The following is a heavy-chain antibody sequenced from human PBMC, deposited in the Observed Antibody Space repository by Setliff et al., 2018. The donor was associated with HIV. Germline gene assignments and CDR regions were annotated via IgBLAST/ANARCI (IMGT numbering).Heavy chain of an antibody. D-gene: IGHD2-21*02. J-gene: IGHJ6*03. V-gene: IGHV3-21*06. CDR2: ISKSGSQT. CDR1: GFTFSSYT. Sequence: PGGSLRLSCAASGFTFSSYTMNWVRLAPGKGLEWVASISKSGSQTYYGDSVKGRFTVSRDNAKNLLYLQMNKMRVADSAVYSCARDGSDFDPYFYYYMDVWGKGTTVTVSS. CDR3: ARDGSDFDPYFYYYMDV.